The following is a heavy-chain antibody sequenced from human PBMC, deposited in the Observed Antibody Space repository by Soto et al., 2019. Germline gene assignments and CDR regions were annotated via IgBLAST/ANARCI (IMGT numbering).Heavy chain of an antibody. Sequence: SETLSLTCTVSGCSISNTSYYWGWIRQPPGKGLEWIGSIYYSGSTYYNPSLKSRVTISVDTSKNQFSLKLSSVTAADTAVYYCARSLYYDSSGYDYWGQGTLVTVS. D-gene: IGHD3-22*01. CDR1: GCSISNTSYY. V-gene: IGHV4-39*01. CDR2: IYYSGST. CDR3: ARSLYYDSSGYDY. J-gene: IGHJ4*02.